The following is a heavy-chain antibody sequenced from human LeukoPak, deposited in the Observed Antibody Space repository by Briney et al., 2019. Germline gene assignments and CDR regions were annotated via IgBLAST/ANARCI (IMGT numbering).Heavy chain of an antibody. CDR1: GFTFSSYW. CDR2: INSDGIST. D-gene: IGHD4-17*01. Sequence: PGGSLRLSCAASGFTFSSYWMHWARQAPGKGLVWVSRINSDGISTSYADSVKGRFTISRDNAKNTLYLQMYSLRADDTAVYYCAKGGATVIDYWGQGTLVTVSS. J-gene: IGHJ4*02. V-gene: IGHV3-74*01. CDR3: AKGGATVIDY.